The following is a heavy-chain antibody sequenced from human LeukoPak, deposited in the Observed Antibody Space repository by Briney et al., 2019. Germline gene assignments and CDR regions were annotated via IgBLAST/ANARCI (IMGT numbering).Heavy chain of an antibody. CDR3: ARKTSGVMDV. V-gene: IGHV4-34*01. D-gene: IGHD1-26*01. CDR1: GGSFSGYY. Sequence: SETLSLTCAVYGGSFSGYYWSWIRQPPGKGLEWIGEINHSGSTNYNPSLKSRVTTSVDTSKNQFSLKLSSVTAADTAVYYCARKTSGVMDVWGKGTTVTVSS. J-gene: IGHJ6*04. CDR2: INHSGST.